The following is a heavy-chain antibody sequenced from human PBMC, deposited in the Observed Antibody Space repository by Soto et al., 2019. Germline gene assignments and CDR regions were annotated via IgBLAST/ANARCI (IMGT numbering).Heavy chain of an antibody. CDR2: INHSGST. Sequence: PSETLSLTCAVYGGSFSGYYWSWIRQPPGKGLEWIGEINHSGSTNYNPSLKSRVTISVDTSKNQFSLKLSSVTAADTAVYYCARGRSSPYPLRGRQGDAFDIWGQGTMVTVSS. CDR1: GGSFSGYY. V-gene: IGHV4-34*01. CDR3: ARGRSSPYPLRGRQGDAFDI. D-gene: IGHD6-6*01. J-gene: IGHJ3*02.